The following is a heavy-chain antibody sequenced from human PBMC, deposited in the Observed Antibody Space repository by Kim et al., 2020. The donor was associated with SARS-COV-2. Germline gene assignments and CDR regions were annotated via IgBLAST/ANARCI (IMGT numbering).Heavy chain of an antibody. CDR1: GGSFSGYY. J-gene: IGHJ6*03. D-gene: IGHD5-18*01. V-gene: IGHV4-34*01. CDR3: ARGLKERDTAMPRRYYYYYMDV. CDR2: INHSGST. Sequence: SETLSHTCAVYGGSFSGYYWSWIRQPPGKGLEWIGEINHSGSTNYNPSLKSRVTISVDTSKNQFSLKLSSVTAADTAVYYCARGLKERDTAMPRRYYYYYMDVWGKGTTVTVSS.